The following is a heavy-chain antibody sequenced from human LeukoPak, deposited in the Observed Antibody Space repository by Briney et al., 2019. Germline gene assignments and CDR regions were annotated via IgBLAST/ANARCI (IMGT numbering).Heavy chain of an antibody. D-gene: IGHD3-3*01. V-gene: IGHV3-49*04. CDR3: TRDRGRFLEWLGYYYYYIDV. CDR1: GFTFGDYA. Sequence: GGSLRLSCTASGFTFGDYAMSWVRQAPGKGLEWVGFIRSKAYGGTTEYAASVKGRFTISRDDSKSIAYLQMNSLKTEDTAVYYCTRDRGRFLEWLGYYYYYIDVWGKGTTVTVSS. J-gene: IGHJ6*03. CDR2: IRSKAYGGTT.